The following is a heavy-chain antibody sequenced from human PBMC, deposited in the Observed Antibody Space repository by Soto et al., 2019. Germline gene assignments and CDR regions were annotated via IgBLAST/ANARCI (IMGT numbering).Heavy chain of an antibody. Sequence: EVQLVPSGAEVKKPGESLKLSCKGSGYSFTTYWIGWVRQMPGKGLEWLGIIYPGDSDTRYSPSFQGQVTISADKSISTAYLQWSSLKASDTAMYYCARRLAAYELCDYWGQGTLVTASS. CDR1: GYSFTTYW. D-gene: IGHD3-3*01. CDR3: ARRLAAYELCDY. CDR2: IYPGDSDT. V-gene: IGHV5-51*01. J-gene: IGHJ4*02.